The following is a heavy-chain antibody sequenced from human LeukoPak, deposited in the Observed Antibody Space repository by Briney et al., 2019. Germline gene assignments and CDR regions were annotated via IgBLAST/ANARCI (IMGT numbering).Heavy chain of an antibody. CDR1: GYTFTSYD. J-gene: IGHJ3*02. Sequence: ASVKVSCKASGYTFTSYDINWVRQATGQGLEWMGWMNPNSGNTGYAQKFQGRVTITRNTSISTAYMELSSLRSEDTAVYYCATLEYSYDYYDIWGQGTMVTVSS. V-gene: IGHV1-8*03. CDR3: ATLEYSYDYYDI. D-gene: IGHD5-18*01. CDR2: MNPNSGNT.